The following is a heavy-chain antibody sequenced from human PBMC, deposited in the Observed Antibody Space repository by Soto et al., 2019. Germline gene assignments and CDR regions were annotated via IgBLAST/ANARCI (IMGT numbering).Heavy chain of an antibody. Sequence: PSETLSLTCTVSGGSISSYYWSWIRQPPGKGLEWIGYIYYSGSTDYNPSLKSRVTISVDTSKNQFSLKLSSVTAADTAVYYCARQSIAADPYGFAPWGQGTLVTSPQ. CDR2: IYYSGST. J-gene: IGHJ5*02. D-gene: IGHD6-6*01. CDR3: ARQSIAADPYGFAP. CDR1: GGSISSYY. V-gene: IGHV4-59*08.